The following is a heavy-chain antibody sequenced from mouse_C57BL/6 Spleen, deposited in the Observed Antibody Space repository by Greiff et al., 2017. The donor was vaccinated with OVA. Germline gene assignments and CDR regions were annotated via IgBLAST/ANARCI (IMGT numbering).Heavy chain of an antibody. CDR1: GYAFSSYW. Sequence: QVQLMQSGAELVKPGASVKISCKASGYAFSSYWMNWVKQRPGKGLEWIGPIYPGDGDTTYNGKFKGKATLTADKSSSTAYMQLSSLTSEDSAVYICARKGGPYYFDYWGQGTTLTVSS. J-gene: IGHJ2*01. CDR3: ARKGGPYYFDY. CDR2: IYPGDGDT. V-gene: IGHV1-80*01.